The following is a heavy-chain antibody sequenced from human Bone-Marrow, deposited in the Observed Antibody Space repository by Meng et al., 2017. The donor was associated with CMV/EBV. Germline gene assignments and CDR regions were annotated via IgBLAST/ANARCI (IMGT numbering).Heavy chain of an antibody. CDR1: GFTFSNAW. V-gene: IGHV3-7*01. CDR2: IQQDGSVK. Sequence: GESLKISCAASGFTFSNAWMSWVRQAPGKGLEWVANIQQDGSVKYYVDSVKGRFTISRDNAQNSLSLQMNSLRSEDTAVYYCARDAGKYQLPHFDSWGQGILVTVSS. CDR3: ARDAGKYQLPHFDS. J-gene: IGHJ4*02. D-gene: IGHD2-2*01.